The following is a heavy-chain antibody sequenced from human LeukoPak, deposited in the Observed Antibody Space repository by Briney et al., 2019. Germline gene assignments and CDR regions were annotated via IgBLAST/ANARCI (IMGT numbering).Heavy chain of an antibody. Sequence: SETLSLTCTVSGGSISSYYWSWIRQPPGKGLEWIGYIYYSGSTNYNPSPKSRVTISVDTSKNQFSLKLSSVTAADTAVYYCARGKPEIVPAAIRFDYWGQGTLVTVSS. CDR1: GGSISSYY. V-gene: IGHV4-59*01. CDR3: ARGKPEIVPAAIRFDY. D-gene: IGHD2-2*02. J-gene: IGHJ4*02. CDR2: IYYSGST.